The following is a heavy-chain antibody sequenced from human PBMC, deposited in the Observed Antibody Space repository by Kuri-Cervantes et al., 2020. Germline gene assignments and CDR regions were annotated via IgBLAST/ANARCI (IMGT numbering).Heavy chain of an antibody. Sequence: SETLSLTCAISGYSISSGYYWGWIRQPPGKGLQWLGTIYHSGSAYYKPSLKRRVTISVDTSKNRFSLKLSSLTAADTAVYYCARDLRSPNAFDIWGQGTMVTVSS. CDR2: IYHSGSA. CDR3: ARDLRSPNAFDI. D-gene: IGHD3-10*01. J-gene: IGHJ3*02. CDR1: GYSISSGYY. V-gene: IGHV4-38-2*02.